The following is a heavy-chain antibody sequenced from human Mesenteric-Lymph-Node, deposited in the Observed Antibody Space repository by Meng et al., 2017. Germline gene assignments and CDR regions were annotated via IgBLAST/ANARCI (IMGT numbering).Heavy chain of an antibody. CDR1: GFTFSSYW. Sequence: GGSLRLSCAASGFTFSSYWMSWVRQAPGKGLEWVANIKQDGSEKYYVDSVKGRFTISRDNAKNSLYLQMNSLRAEDTAVYYCARRGYCSGGSCYSSYGMDVWGQGTTVTVSS. D-gene: IGHD2-15*01. V-gene: IGHV3-7*01. J-gene: IGHJ6*02. CDR3: ARRGYCSGGSCYSSYGMDV. CDR2: IKQDGSEK.